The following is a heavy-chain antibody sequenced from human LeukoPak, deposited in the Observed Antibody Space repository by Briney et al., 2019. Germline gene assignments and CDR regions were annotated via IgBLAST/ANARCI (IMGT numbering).Heavy chain of an antibody. CDR2: IYYSGST. Sequence: SETLSLTCTVSGGSISSSSYYWGWIRQPPGKGLEWIGSIYYSGSTYYNPSLKSRATISLDTSKNQFSLNLNSVTAADTAVYYCASMGGVTTIFDAFDIWGQGTMVTVSS. CDR1: GGSISSSSYY. J-gene: IGHJ3*02. CDR3: ASMGGVTTIFDAFDI. V-gene: IGHV4-39*07. D-gene: IGHD2-21*02.